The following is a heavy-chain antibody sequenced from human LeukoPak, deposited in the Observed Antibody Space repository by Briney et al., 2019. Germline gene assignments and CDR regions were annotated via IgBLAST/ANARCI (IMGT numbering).Heavy chain of an antibody. CDR3: ARDRVLLWFGESSNGMDV. Sequence: GRSLRLSCAASGFTFSSYGMHWVRQAPGKGLEWVAVISYDGSNKYYADSVKGRFTISRDNAKNSLYLQMNSLRAEDTAVYYCARDRVLLWFGESSNGMDVWGQGTTVTVSS. CDR2: ISYDGSNK. D-gene: IGHD3-10*01. V-gene: IGHV3-30*03. J-gene: IGHJ6*02. CDR1: GFTFSSYG.